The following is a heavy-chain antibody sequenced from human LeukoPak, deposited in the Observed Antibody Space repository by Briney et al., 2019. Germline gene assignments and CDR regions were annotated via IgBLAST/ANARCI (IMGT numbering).Heavy chain of an antibody. V-gene: IGHV4-30-2*01. Sequence: SETLSLTCAVSGGSLSGGGYSWSWVRQPPGKGLEWLGYIYHRGGTYYNPSLKSRVTISADRSKNQFSLKLSSVTAADTAVYYCAREGGEERYCSGGSCYYGMVVWGQGTTVTVSS. D-gene: IGHD2-15*01. CDR3: AREGGEERYCSGGSCYYGMVV. CDR2: IYHRGGT. J-gene: IGHJ6*02. CDR1: GGSLSGGGYS.